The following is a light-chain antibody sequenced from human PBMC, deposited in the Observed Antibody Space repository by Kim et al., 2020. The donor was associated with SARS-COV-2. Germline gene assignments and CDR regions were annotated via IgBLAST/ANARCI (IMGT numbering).Light chain of an antibody. CDR1: YDY. Sequence: YDYVSWYQQHPGKAPKLIIYAVTQRPSGVSNHFSAPKFANTASLTISGLRAEDEADYYCSSYSSANFAVFGVGTQLTVL. V-gene: IGLV2-14*03. J-gene: IGLJ2*01. CDR3: SSYSSANFAV. CDR2: AVT.